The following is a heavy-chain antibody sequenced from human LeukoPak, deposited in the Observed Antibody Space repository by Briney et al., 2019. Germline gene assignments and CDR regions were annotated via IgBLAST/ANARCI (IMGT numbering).Heavy chain of an antibody. D-gene: IGHD1-26*01. Sequence: PGGSLRLSCAASGFTFSSYAMHWVRQAPGKGLGWVAVISYDGSNKYYADSVKGRFTISRDNSKNTLYLQMNSLRAEDTAVYYCARVCGALLSFDAFDIWGQGTMVTVSS. CDR1: GFTFSSYA. V-gene: IGHV3-30*01. CDR3: ARVCGALLSFDAFDI. J-gene: IGHJ3*02. CDR2: ISYDGSNK.